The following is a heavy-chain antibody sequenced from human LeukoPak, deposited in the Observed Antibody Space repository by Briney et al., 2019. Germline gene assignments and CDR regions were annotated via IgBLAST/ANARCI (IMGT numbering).Heavy chain of an antibody. J-gene: IGHJ4*02. CDR1: GFTFSSYS. Sequence: KSGGSLRLSCAASGFTFSSYSMNWVRQAPGKGLEWVSSISPSSSYIYYADSVKGRFTISRDNAKNSLYLQMNSLRAEDTAVYYCARDGSSMGTNFDYWGQGTLVTVSS. V-gene: IGHV3-21*01. D-gene: IGHD1-7*01. CDR2: ISPSSSYI. CDR3: ARDGSSMGTNFDY.